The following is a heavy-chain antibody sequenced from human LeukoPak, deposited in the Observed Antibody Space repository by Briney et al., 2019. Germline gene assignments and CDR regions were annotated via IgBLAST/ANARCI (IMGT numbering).Heavy chain of an antibody. CDR2: IYHNGDT. V-gene: IGHV4-30-4*08. Sequence: SQTLSLTCFVSGGSIISGDYYWSWIRQPPGKGLEWIGYIYHNGDTYYNTSLRSRVSISVDTSNNQFSLKLNYVTVTDTAVYYCARAGVVPAAINRAFDIWGQGSLVTVSS. CDR1: GGSIISGDYY. J-gene: IGHJ3*02. D-gene: IGHD2-2*02. CDR3: ARAGVVPAAINRAFDI.